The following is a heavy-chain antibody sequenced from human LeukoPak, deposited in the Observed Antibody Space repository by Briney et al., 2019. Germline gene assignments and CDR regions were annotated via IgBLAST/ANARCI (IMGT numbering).Heavy chain of an antibody. J-gene: IGHJ4*02. Sequence: GGSLRLSCAASGFTVSSNYMSWVRQAPGKGLEWVSVIYSGGSTYYADSVKGRFTISRDNSKNTLYLQMNSLRAEDTAVYYCAKSNKRGVIVPPYFDYWGQGTLVTVSS. CDR1: GFTVSSNY. CDR3: AKSNKRGVIVPPYFDY. CDR2: IYSGGST. D-gene: IGHD3-16*02. V-gene: IGHV3-53*05.